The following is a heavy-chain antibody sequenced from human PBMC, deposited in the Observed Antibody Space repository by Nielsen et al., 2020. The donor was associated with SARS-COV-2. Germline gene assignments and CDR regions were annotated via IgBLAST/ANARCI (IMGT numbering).Heavy chain of an antibody. D-gene: IGHD3-9*01. J-gene: IGHJ4*02. CDR1: GYTFTSYY. Sequence: VKVSCKASGYTFTSYYMHWVRQAPGQGLEWMGVINPSGGSTNYAQKFQGRVTMTRDTSTSTVYMELSSLRSEDTAVYYCARDVNLTGYYSYWGQGTLVTVSS. CDR3: ARDVNLTGYYSY. CDR2: INPSGGST. V-gene: IGHV1-46*01.